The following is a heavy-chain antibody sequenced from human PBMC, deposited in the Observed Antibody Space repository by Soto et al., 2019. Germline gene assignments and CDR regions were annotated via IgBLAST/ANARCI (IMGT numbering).Heavy chain of an antibody. V-gene: IGHV4-59*01. Sequence: PSEILSLTCTVSGGSISSYYWSWIRQPPGKGLEWIGYIYYSGSTNYNPSLKSRVTISVDTSKNQFSLKLSSVTAADTAVYYCARLGHVYYYDSSGYREYFQHWGQGTLVTVSS. D-gene: IGHD3-22*01. CDR2: IYYSGST. J-gene: IGHJ1*01. CDR3: ARLGHVYYYDSSGYREYFQH. CDR1: GGSISSYY.